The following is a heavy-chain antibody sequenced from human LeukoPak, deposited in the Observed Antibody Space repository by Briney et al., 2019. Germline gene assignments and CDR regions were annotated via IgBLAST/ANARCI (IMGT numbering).Heavy chain of an antibody. CDR3: AREPIVVVVAATLSHS. CDR1: GFTFSSYS. D-gene: IGHD2-15*01. Sequence: PGGSLRLSCAASGFTFSSYSMDWVRQAPGKGLEWVSSISSSSSYIYYADSVKGRFTISRDNAKNSLYLQMNSLRAEDTAVYYCAREPIVVVVAATLSHSWGQGTLVTVSS. J-gene: IGHJ4*02. CDR2: ISSSSSYI. V-gene: IGHV3-21*01.